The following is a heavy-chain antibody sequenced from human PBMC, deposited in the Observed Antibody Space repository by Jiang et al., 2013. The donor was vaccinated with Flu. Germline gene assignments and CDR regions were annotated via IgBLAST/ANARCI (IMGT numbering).Heavy chain of an antibody. CDR3: AKDPYGGNAGAYFDF. CDR2: ISGSGGST. J-gene: IGHJ4*02. V-gene: IGHV3-23*01. D-gene: IGHD4-23*01. CDR1: GFTFTSHA. Sequence: QLLESGGNLIQPGGSLRLSCAASGFTFTSHAMSWVRQAPGKGLEWVSAISGSGGSTYYANSVKGRFAISRDNSKNTLYLQMNSLRAEDTAVYFCAKDPYGGNAGAYFDFWGQGTLVTVSS.